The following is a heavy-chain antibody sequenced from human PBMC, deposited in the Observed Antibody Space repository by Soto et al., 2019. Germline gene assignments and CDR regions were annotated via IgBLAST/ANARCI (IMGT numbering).Heavy chain of an antibody. J-gene: IGHJ4*02. CDR1: GGSVSSSSYY. D-gene: IGHD2-15*01. CDR2: IYYNGNT. V-gene: IGHV4-61*03. CDR3: ARGGGRMGDY. Sequence: PXGTLSLTCTVSGGSVSSSSYYWNWVRQPPGKGLEWIGYIYYNGNTNYNPSLKSRVTMSVDTSKNHFSLKLNSVTAADTAVYYCARGGGRMGDYWGQGTLVTVSS.